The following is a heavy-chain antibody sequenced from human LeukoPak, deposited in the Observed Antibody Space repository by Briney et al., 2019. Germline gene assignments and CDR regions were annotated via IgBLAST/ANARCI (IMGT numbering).Heavy chain of an antibody. D-gene: IGHD3-10*01. CDR2: IMPIFGTA. J-gene: IGHJ6*03. Sequence: SVKVSCKASGGTFSSYAISWVRQAPGQGLEWMGGIMPIFGTANYAQKFQGRVTITADKSTSTAYMELSSLRSEDTAVYYCARGDGWQYYYYMDVWGKGTTVTVSS. CDR1: GGTFSSYA. V-gene: IGHV1-69*06. CDR3: ARGDGWQYYYYMDV.